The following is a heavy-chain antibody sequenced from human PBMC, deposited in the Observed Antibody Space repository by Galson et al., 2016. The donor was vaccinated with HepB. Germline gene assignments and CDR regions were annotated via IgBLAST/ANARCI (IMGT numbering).Heavy chain of an antibody. CDR3: AREGDYHAALAV. V-gene: IGHV3-66*03. CDR2: ILTSGGT. Sequence: SLRLSCAASGFTVSSNYMTWVRQAPGKGLEWVSVILTSGGTNYADPVKGRFTISRDNSKNTLYLQMNSLRPEDTAVYYFAREGDYHAALAVWGKGTTVTVSS. CDR1: GFTVSSNY. D-gene: IGHD4-17*01. J-gene: IGHJ6*04.